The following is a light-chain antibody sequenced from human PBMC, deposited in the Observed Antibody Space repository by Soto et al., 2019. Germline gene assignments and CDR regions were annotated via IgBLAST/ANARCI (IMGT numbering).Light chain of an antibody. CDR1: QGISSY. CDR2: AAS. CDR3: QQLNSYPRT. Sequence: DIQMTQSPSSLSASVGDRVTITCRASQGISSYLAWYQQKPGKAPKLLIYAASTLQSGVPSRFSGSGSGTDFTLTISSLQPEDSATYYCQQLNSYPRTFGGGTKVDIK. V-gene: IGKV1-9*01. J-gene: IGKJ4*01.